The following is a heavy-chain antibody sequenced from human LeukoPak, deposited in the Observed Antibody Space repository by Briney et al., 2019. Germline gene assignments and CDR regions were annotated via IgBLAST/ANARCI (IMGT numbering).Heavy chain of an antibody. CDR1: GFTFSSYS. Sequence: GGSLRLSCAASGFTFSSYSMNWVRQAPEKGLEWVSSISSSSSYIYYADSVKGRFTISRDNAKNSLYLQMNSLRAEDTAVYYCARDITGFTGYWGQGTLVTVSS. V-gene: IGHV3-21*01. D-gene: IGHD1-14*01. J-gene: IGHJ4*02. CDR3: ARDITGFTGY. CDR2: ISSSSSYI.